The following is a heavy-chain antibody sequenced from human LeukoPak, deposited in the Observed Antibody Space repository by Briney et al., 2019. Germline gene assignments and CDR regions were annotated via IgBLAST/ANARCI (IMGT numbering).Heavy chain of an antibody. CDR1: GFTFSRYD. D-gene: IGHD4-17*01. J-gene: IGHJ1*01. CDR2: IGSADDT. Sequence: GGSLRLSCVASGFTFSRYDMHWVRQATGKGLEWVSAIGSADDTYYSDSVKGRFTISRENAKNSLYLQMNSLRAEDTAVYYCARDRTTSATVSNGYFQHWGQGTLVTVSS. CDR3: ARDRTTSATVSNGYFQH. V-gene: IGHV3-13*01.